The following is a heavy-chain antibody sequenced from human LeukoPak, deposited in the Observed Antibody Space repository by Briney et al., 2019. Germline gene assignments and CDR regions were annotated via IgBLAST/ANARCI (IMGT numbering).Heavy chain of an antibody. V-gene: IGHV1-8*01. CDR1: GYTFTSYD. CDR3: AGGPSYGDYVAVDP. D-gene: IGHD4-17*01. CDR2: MNPNSGNT. Sequence: ASVKVSCKASGYTFTSYDINWVRQATGQGLEWMGWMNPNSGNTGYAQKFQGRVTMTRNTSISTAYMELSSLRSEDPAVYYCAGGPSYGDYVAVDPWGQGTLVTVSS. J-gene: IGHJ5*02.